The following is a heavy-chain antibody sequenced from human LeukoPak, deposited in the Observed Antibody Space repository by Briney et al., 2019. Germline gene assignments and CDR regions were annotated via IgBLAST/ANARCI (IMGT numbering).Heavy chain of an antibody. CDR1: GFTFSRVG. V-gene: IGHV3-64*04. J-gene: IGHJ5*02. CDR3: AKALTGGETMNWFDP. CDR2: ISSDGGST. D-gene: IGHD1-14*01. Sequence: GGSLRLSCAGSGFTFSRVGMRWVRQSPGKGLEHVSAISSDGGSTYYADSVKGRFTISRDNSKNTLYLQMNSRRAEDTAVYYCAKALTGGETMNWFDPWGQGTLVTVSS.